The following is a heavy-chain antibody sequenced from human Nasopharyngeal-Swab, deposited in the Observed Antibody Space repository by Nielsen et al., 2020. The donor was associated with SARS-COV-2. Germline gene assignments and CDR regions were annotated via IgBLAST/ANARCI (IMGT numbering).Heavy chain of an antibody. D-gene: IGHD6-13*01. Sequence: SVKVSCKASGGTFISYAISWVRQAPGQGLEWIGRIIPILGIANYAQKFQGRVTITADKSTSTAYMELSSLRSEDTAVYYCAGSWRAAAGYYYYYGTDVWGQGTTVTVSS. J-gene: IGHJ6*02. CDR3: AGSWRAAAGYYYYYGTDV. CDR1: GGTFISYA. V-gene: IGHV1-69*04. CDR2: IIPILGIA.